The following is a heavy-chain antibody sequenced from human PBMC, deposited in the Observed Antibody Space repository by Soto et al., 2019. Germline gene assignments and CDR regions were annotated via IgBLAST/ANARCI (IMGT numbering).Heavy chain of an antibody. D-gene: IGHD2-2*02. V-gene: IGHV3-13*05. CDR3: ARAYTGRLPRPADYYYAMDV. CDR1: GFTFSNFD. CDR2: IGAARDP. Sequence: PGGSLRLSCATSGFTFSNFDMHWVRQVPGKGLEWVSAIGAARDPYYLGSVKGRFTISRENAKNSVYLQMNDLRAGDSAVYYCARAYTGRLPRPADYYYAMDVWGQGTTVTVSS. J-gene: IGHJ6*02.